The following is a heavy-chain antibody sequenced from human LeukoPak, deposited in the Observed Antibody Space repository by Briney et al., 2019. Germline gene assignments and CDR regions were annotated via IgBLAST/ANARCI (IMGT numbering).Heavy chain of an antibody. CDR3: AREETSSGSFDY. Sequence: SETLSLTCAVYGGSFSGCYWSWIRQPPGKGLEWIGEINHSGSTNYNPSLKRRVTISVDTSKNQFSLKLSSVTAADTAVYYCAREETSSGSFDYWGQGTLVTVSS. V-gene: IGHV4-34*01. D-gene: IGHD6-25*01. J-gene: IGHJ4*02. CDR2: INHSGST. CDR1: GGSFSGCY.